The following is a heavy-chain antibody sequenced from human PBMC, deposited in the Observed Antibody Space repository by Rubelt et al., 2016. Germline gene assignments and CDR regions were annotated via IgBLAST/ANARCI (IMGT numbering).Heavy chain of an antibody. CDR3: ARLNGYDSYYYYSMDV. V-gene: IGHV1-18*01. D-gene: IGHD5-12*01. CDR1: GYTFSSHG. Sequence: QVQLVQSGAEVKKPGASVKVSCKASGYTFSSHGISWVRQAPGQGLEWMGWISTYNGNTKYAQKVQGRVTMTKDTSTTTAYMELRSLTADETAVYYCARLNGYDSYYYYSMDVWGQGTTVTVSS. J-gene: IGHJ6*02. CDR2: ISTYNGNT.